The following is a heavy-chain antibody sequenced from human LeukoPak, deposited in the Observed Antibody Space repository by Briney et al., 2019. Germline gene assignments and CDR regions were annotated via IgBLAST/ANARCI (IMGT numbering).Heavy chain of an antibody. Sequence: GGSPRLSCAASGFTFSSYAMSWVRQAPGKGLEWVSAISGSGGSTYYADSVKGRFTISRDDSKNTLYLQMNSLRAEDTAVYYCAKFLPTHIVVANYYFDYWGQGTLVTVSS. D-gene: IGHD2-21*01. CDR2: ISGSGGST. CDR1: GFTFSSYA. J-gene: IGHJ4*02. V-gene: IGHV3-23*01. CDR3: AKFLPTHIVVANYYFDY.